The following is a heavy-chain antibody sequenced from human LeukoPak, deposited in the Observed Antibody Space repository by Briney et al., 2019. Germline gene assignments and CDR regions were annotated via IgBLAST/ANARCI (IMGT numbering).Heavy chain of an antibody. V-gene: IGHV3-23*01. D-gene: IGHD2-15*01. Sequence: PGGSLRLSCAASGFTFRNYVMSWVRQTPEKGLEWVSAITGDGGGTNHADSVKGRFTIFRDNSKNTLYLQMNSLRAEDTAVYYCAKGTSSSCYSAPNYWGQGTLVTVSS. CDR2: ITGDGGGT. J-gene: IGHJ4*02. CDR3: AKGTSSSCYSAPNY. CDR1: GFTFRNYV.